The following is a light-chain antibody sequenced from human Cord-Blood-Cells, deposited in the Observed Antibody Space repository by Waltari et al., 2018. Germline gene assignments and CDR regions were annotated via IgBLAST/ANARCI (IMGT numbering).Light chain of an antibody. CDR3: QQYNSYSIT. CDR1: QSISSW. V-gene: IGKV1-5*01. CDR2: DAS. J-gene: IGKJ5*01. Sequence: DTQMTQSPSTLSESVGDRVTITCRASQSISSWLAWYQQKPGKSPKLLIYDASSLESGVPSRFSGSGSGTEFTLTISSLQPDDFATYYCQQYNSYSITFGQGTRLEIK.